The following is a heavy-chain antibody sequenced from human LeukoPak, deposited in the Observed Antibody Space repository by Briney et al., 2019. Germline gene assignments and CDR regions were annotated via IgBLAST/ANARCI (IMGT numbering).Heavy chain of an antibody. CDR2: INPNSGGT. D-gene: IGHD3-22*01. CDR3: ARPLGPRGYNYYGMDV. Sequence: ASVRVSCKASGYTFTGYYMHWVRQAPGQGLEWMGWINPNSGGTNYAQKFQGRVTMTRDTSISTAYMELSRLRSDDTAVYYCARPLGPRGYNYYGMDVWGQGTTVTVSS. V-gene: IGHV1-2*02. CDR1: GYTFTGYY. J-gene: IGHJ6*02.